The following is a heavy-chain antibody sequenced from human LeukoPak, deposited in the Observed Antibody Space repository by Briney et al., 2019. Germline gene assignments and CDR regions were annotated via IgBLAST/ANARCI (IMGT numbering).Heavy chain of an antibody. CDR2: ISSSSSYI. J-gene: IGHJ4*02. Sequence: GGSLRLSCAASGFTVSSNYMSWVRQAPGKGLEWVSSISSSSSYIYYADSVKGRFTISRDNAKNSLYLQMNSLRAEDTAVYYCARVKYYYGSGPEPGSDYWGQGTLVTVSS. CDR3: ARVKYYYGSGPEPGSDY. V-gene: IGHV3-21*01. CDR1: GFTVSSNY. D-gene: IGHD3-10*01.